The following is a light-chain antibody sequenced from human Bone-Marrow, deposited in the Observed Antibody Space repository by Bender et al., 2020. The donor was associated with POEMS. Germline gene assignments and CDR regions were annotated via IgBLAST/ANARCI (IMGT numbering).Light chain of an antibody. Sequence: QSVVTQPPSLSEAPRQRVTISCSGSSSNIGNHGVNWYQQLPGEAPKLLIYYDDLLTPGVSDRFSASQSGTSASLAISELQSEDAALYYGSAWDDSLSGWVFGGGTKLTVL. CDR3: SAWDDSLSGWV. V-gene: IGLV1-36*01. J-gene: IGLJ3*02. CDR1: SSNIGNHG. CDR2: YDD.